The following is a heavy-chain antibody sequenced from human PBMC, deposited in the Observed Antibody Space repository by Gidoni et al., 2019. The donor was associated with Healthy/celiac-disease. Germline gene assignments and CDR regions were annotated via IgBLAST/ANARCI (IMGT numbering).Heavy chain of an antibody. CDR3: ARQGGRLWPFQH. CDR2: IYYSGST. Sequence: QLQLQESGPGLVKPSETLSLTCTVSGASISSSSYYWGWIRQPPGKGLEWIGSIYYSGSTYYNPSLKSRVTRSVDTSKNQFSLKLSSVTAADTAVYYCARQGGRLWPFQHWGQGTLVTVSS. V-gene: IGHV4-39*01. CDR1: GASISSSSYY. D-gene: IGHD5-18*01. J-gene: IGHJ1*01.